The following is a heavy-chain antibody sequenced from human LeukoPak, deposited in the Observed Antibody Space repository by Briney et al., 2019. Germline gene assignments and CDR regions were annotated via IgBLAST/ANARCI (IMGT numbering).Heavy chain of an antibody. CDR3: ARVDTAMARGYDWFDP. D-gene: IGHD5-18*01. J-gene: IGHJ5*02. Sequence: PSETLSLTCTVSGGSISSGGYYWSWIRQHPGKGLEWIGYIYYSGSTYYNPSLKSRVTISVDTSKNQFSLKLSSVTAADTAVYYCARVDTAMARGYDWFDPWGQGTLVTVSS. CDR1: GGSISSGGYY. CDR2: IYYSGST. V-gene: IGHV4-31*03.